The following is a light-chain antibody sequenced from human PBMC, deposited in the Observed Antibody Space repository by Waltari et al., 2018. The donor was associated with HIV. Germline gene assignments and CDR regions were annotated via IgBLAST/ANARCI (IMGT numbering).Light chain of an antibody. Sequence: QSELTQPPSVSAAPGQRVTISCTGSSSTIGAGYAVHRYKQVPGRAPKVVIYGNSNRPSGVPDRFSGSKSGSSASLVITGLQSEDEADYYCQSYDSNLSGLFGGGTKVTVL. CDR1: SSTIGAGYA. CDR3: QSYDSNLSGL. CDR2: GNS. J-gene: IGLJ2*01. V-gene: IGLV1-40*01.